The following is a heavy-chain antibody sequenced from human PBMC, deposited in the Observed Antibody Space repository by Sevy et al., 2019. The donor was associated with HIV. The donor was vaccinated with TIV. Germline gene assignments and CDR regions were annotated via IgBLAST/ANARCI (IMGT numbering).Heavy chain of an antibody. J-gene: IGHJ3*02. CDR2: ISNSGSTI. V-gene: IGHV3-48*03. Sequence: GGSLRLSCTASGFTFSSYEMNWVRQAPGKGLEWVSYISNSGSTIHYSDSVKGRFTISRDNSKNTLYLQMNSLRAEDTAVYYCAKNQWLGPNDAFDIWGQGTMVTVSS. D-gene: IGHD6-19*01. CDR3: AKNQWLGPNDAFDI. CDR1: GFTFSSYE.